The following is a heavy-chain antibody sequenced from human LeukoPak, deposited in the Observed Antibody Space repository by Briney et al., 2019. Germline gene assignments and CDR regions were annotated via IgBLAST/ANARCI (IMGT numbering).Heavy chain of an antibody. J-gene: IGHJ3*02. CDR1: GFTFSSYS. V-gene: IGHV3-21*01. CDR3: ARASSKQLAGYLPDGFDI. CDR2: ISSSGTYV. D-gene: IGHD3-9*01. Sequence: GGSLRLSCAASGFTFSSYSMNWVRQAPGKGLEWVSSISSSGTYVYYADSVKGRFAIYRDNAKHSLSLQMNSLRADDAAVYYCARASSKQLAGYLPDGFDIWGQGTMVTVSS.